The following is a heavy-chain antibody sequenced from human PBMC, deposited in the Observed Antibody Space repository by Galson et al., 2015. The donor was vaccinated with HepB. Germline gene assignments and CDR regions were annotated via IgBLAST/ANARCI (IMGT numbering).Heavy chain of an antibody. CDR1: GYTFTDYV. CDR3: AGSPLRFLDWLPYYDYYYMDV. CDR2: MNTNTGKP. J-gene: IGHJ6*03. D-gene: IGHD3-3*01. V-gene: IGHV7-4-1*02. Sequence: VKVSCKASGYTFTDYVVNWVRQAPGQGLEWMGWMNTNTGKPTYAAGFAGRFVFSLDTSVTTAYLQISSLETDDTAVYYCAGSPLRFLDWLPYYDYYYMDVWGEGTTVTVSS.